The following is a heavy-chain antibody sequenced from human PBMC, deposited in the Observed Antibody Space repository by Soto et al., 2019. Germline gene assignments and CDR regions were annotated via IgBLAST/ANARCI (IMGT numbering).Heavy chain of an antibody. Sequence: GASVKVSCKASGYSFTTYGINWVRQAPGQGLEWMGWISTYSGNTNYAQKLQGRVTMTTDTSTSTAYMELRSLRSDDTAVYYCAITLMATIPYYWGQGTLVTVSS. CDR3: AITLMATIPYY. D-gene: IGHD5-12*01. CDR2: ISTYSGNT. J-gene: IGHJ4*02. V-gene: IGHV1-18*04. CDR1: GYSFTTYG.